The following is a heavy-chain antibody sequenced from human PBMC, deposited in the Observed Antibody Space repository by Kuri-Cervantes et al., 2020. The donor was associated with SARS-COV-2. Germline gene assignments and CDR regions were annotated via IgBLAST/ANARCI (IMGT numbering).Heavy chain of an antibody. CDR2: IYYSGST. Sequence: ESLKISCTVSGGSISSSSYYWGWIRQPPGKGLEWIGSIYYSGSTYYNPSLKSRVTISVDTSKNQFSLKLSSVTAADTAVYYCARLSVPNYDFWSGYPPGGYYFDYWGQGTLVTVSS. CDR1: GGSISSSSYY. V-gene: IGHV4-39*07. CDR3: ARLSVPNYDFWSGYPPGGYYFDY. D-gene: IGHD3-3*01. J-gene: IGHJ4*02.